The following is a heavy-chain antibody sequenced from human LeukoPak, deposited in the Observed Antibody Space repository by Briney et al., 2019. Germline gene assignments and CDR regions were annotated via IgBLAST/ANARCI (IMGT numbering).Heavy chain of an antibody. CDR1: GFTFSSYA. Sequence: PGKSLRLSCAASGFTFSSYAMSWVRQAPGKGLEWVSAISGSGGSTYYADSVKGRFTISRDNSKNTLYLQMNSLRAEDTAVYYCARHRYYDSSGYFYPWGQGTLVTVSS. CDR2: ISGSGGST. CDR3: ARHRYYDSSGYFYP. V-gene: IGHV3-23*01. D-gene: IGHD3-22*01. J-gene: IGHJ5*02.